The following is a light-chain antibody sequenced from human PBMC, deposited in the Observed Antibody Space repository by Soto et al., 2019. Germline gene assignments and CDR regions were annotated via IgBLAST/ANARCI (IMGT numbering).Light chain of an antibody. CDR1: SSDVGAYNY. V-gene: IGLV2-14*01. CDR2: EVS. CDR3: CSLTTSHTYV. Sequence: QSALTQPASVSGSPGQSITISCSGTSSDVGAYNYVSWYQQHPDKAPRLVIYEVSYRPSGVSNRFSGSKSGNTASLTISGLQADDEADYYCCSLTTSHTYVFGSGTKVTVL. J-gene: IGLJ1*01.